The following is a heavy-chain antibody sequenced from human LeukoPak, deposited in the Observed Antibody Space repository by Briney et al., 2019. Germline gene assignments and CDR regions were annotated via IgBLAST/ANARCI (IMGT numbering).Heavy chain of an antibody. J-gene: IGHJ4*02. CDR3: VRDLGHPRHYFEY. Sequence: PGRSLRLSCAASGFTFSSYGMHWVRQAPGKGLEWVAVIWYDGSNKYYADSVKGRFTISRDNSKNTLYLQMNSLRAEDTVVYFCVRDLGHPRHYFEYWGQGALVTVSS. CDR1: GFTFSSYG. D-gene: IGHD7-27*01. CDR2: IWYDGSNK. V-gene: IGHV3-33*01.